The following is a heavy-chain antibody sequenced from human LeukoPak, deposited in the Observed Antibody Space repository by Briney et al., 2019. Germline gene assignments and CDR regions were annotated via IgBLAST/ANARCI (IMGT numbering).Heavy chain of an antibody. CDR3: ARDDPGVVVPGRYDY. CDR2: ISYDGSNK. J-gene: IGHJ4*02. Sequence: GGSLRLSCAASGFTFSSYGMHWVRQAPGKGLEWVAVISYDGSNKYYADSVKGRFTISGDNSKNTLYLQMNSLRAEDTAVYYCARDDPGVVVPGRYDYWGQGTLVTVSS. CDR1: GFTFSSYG. V-gene: IGHV3-30*03. D-gene: IGHD2-2*01.